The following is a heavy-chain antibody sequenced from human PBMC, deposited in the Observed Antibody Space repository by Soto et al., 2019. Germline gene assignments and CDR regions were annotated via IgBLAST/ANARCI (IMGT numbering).Heavy chain of an antibody. D-gene: IGHD5-18*01. CDR1: GFTFSSYW. CDR2: IKQDGSEK. CDR3: AKDYSLGRR. Sequence: GGSLRLSCAASGFTFSSYWMRWVRQAPGKGLEWGANIKQDGSEKYYVDSVKGRFTISRDNAKNTVYLQMDSLRVEDTAVYYCAKDYSLGRRWGLGTLVTVSS. V-gene: IGHV3-7*05. J-gene: IGHJ4*02.